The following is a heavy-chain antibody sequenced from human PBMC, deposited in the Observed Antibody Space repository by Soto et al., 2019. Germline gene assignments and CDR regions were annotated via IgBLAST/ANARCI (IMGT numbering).Heavy chain of an antibody. J-gene: IGHJ6*02. CDR2: ISGSGGST. V-gene: IGHV3-23*01. CDR3: AKTIYSSGWFFYYYYGMDV. CDR1: GFTFSSYA. D-gene: IGHD6-19*01. Sequence: GGSLRLSCAASGFTFSSYAMSWVRQAPGKGLEWVSAISGSGGSTYYAGSVKGRFTISRDNSKNTLYLQMNSLRAEDTAVYYCAKTIYSSGWFFYYYYGMDVWGQGTTVTVSS.